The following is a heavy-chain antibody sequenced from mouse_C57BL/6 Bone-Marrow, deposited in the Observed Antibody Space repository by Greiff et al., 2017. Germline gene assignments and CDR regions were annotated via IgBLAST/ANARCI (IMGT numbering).Heavy chain of an antibody. CDR3: ASNGYYWFGC. J-gene: IGHJ3*01. CDR2: ISSGSSTI. D-gene: IGHD2-3*01. Sequence: EVQLVESGGGLVKPGGSLKLSCAASGFTFSDYGMHWVRQAPEKGLEWVAYISSGSSTIYYADTVKGRFTISRDNAKNTLFLQMTSLRSEDTAMYYCASNGYYWFGCWGQGTLVTVSA. V-gene: IGHV5-17*01. CDR1: GFTFSDYG.